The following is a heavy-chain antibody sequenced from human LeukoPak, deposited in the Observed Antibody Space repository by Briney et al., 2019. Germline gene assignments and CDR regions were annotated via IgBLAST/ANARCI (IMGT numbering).Heavy chain of an antibody. Sequence: ASVKASCKASGYTFTGYYMHWVRQAPGQGLEWMGWINPNSGGTNYAQKFQGRVTMTRDTSISTAYMELSSLRSEDTAVYYCARIAAAGTNYWGQGTLVTVSS. D-gene: IGHD6-13*01. CDR3: ARIAAAGTNY. J-gene: IGHJ4*02. V-gene: IGHV1-2*02. CDR2: INPNSGGT. CDR1: GYTFTGYY.